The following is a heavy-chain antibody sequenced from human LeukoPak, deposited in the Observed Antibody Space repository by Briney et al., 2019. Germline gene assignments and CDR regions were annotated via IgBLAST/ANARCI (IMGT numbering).Heavy chain of an antibody. CDR2: IYYSGST. V-gene: IGHV4-39*01. Sequence: SETLSLTCTVSGGSISSSSYYWGWIRQPPGKGLEWIGSIYYSGSTYYNPSLKSRVTISVDTSKNQFSLKLSSVTAADTAVYYCARHNTTVVTPGHDAFDIWGQGTMVTVSS. J-gene: IGHJ3*02. D-gene: IGHD4-23*01. CDR1: GGSISSSSYY. CDR3: ARHNTTVVTPGHDAFDI.